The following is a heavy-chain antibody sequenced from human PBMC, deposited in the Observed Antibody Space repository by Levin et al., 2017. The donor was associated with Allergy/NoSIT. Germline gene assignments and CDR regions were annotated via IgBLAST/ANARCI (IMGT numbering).Heavy chain of an antibody. Sequence: GGSLRLSCAASGFTFSGSAMHWVRQASGKGLEWVGRIRSKANSYATAYAASVKGRFTISRDDSKNTAYLQMNSLKTEDTAVYYCTRGTTSRVNWFDPWGQGTLVTVSS. V-gene: IGHV3-73*01. J-gene: IGHJ5*02. CDR1: GFTFSGSA. D-gene: IGHD4-11*01. CDR3: TRGTTSRVNWFDP. CDR2: IRSKANSYAT.